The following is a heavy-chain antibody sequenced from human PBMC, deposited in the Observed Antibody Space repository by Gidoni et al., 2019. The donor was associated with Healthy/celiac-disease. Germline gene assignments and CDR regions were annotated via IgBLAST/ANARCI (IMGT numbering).Heavy chain of an antibody. Sequence: QVQLVQSGAEVKKPGSSVKVSCKASGGTFSSYAISWVRQAPGHGLEWMGGIIPSFGTANYAQKFQGRVTITADESTSTAYMELSSLRSEDTAVYYCARDLDCSGGSCYSWGYWGQGTLVTVSS. D-gene: IGHD2-15*01. CDR2: IIPSFGTA. J-gene: IGHJ4*02. CDR3: ARDLDCSGGSCYSWGY. V-gene: IGHV1-69*01. CDR1: GGTFSSYA.